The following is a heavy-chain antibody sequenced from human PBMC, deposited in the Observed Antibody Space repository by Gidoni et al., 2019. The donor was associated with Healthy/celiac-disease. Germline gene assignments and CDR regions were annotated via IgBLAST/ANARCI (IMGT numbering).Heavy chain of an antibody. CDR1: GGSFSGYY. J-gene: IGHJ4*02. D-gene: IGHD1-26*01. CDR2: INHSGST. CDR3: ARGRGGSYYPFDY. V-gene: IGHV4-34*01. Sequence: QVQLQQCGAGLLKPSETLSLTGAVYGGSFSGYYWSWVRQPPGKGLEWIGEINHSGSTNYNPSLKSRVTISVDTSKNQFSLKLSSVTAADTAVYYCARGRGGSYYPFDYWGQGTLVTVSS.